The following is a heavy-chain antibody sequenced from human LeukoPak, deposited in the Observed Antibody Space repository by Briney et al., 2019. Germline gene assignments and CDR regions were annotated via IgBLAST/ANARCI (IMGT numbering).Heavy chain of an antibody. V-gene: IGHV1-18*01. CDR3: AREATVTKDGMGEGSYYFDY. CDR2: ISAYNGNT. J-gene: IGHJ4*02. D-gene: IGHD4-17*01. CDR1: GYTFTSYG. Sequence: ASVKVSCKACGYTFTSYGISWVRQAPGQGLEWMGWISAYNGNTNYAQKLQGRVTMTTDTSTSTAYMELRSLRSDDTAVYYCAREATVTKDGMGEGSYYFDYWGQGTLVTVSS.